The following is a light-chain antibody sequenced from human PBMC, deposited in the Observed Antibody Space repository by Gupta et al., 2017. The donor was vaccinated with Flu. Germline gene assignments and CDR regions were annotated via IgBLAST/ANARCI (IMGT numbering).Light chain of an antibody. Sequence: QSALTQPASVSGSPGQSITLSCTGTSSEVGGYNYVSWYQQHPGKAPKLMIYEVSNRPSGVSNRFSGSKSGNTASLTISGLQAEDEADYYCSSYTSSSTLVFGGGTKLTVL. J-gene: IGLJ3*02. CDR3: SSYTSSSTLV. CDR1: SSEVGGYNY. V-gene: IGLV2-14*01. CDR2: EVS.